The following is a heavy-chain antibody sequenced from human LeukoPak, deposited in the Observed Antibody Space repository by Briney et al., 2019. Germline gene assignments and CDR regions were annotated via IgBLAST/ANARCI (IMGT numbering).Heavy chain of an antibody. CDR1: GGSISSYY. Sequence: LXLTCTVSGGSISSYYWSWIRQPAGKGLEWIGRIYTSGSTNYNPSLKSRVNISVDKSKNQFSLKLTSVTAADTAVYYCARARRYSSGWYQRGYYFDYWGQGTLVTVSS. J-gene: IGHJ4*02. CDR3: ARARRYSSGWYQRGYYFDY. D-gene: IGHD6-19*01. V-gene: IGHV4-4*07. CDR2: IYTSGST.